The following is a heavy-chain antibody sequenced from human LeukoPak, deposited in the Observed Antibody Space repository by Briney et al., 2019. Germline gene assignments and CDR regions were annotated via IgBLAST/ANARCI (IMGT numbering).Heavy chain of an antibody. Sequence: GGSLRLSCAASGFTFSSYGMHWVRRAPGKGLEWVAFIRYDGSNKYYADSVKGRFTISRDNSKNTLYLQMNSLRAEDTAVYYCAKDSSGGKLGADLDYWGQGTLVTVSS. J-gene: IGHJ4*02. CDR3: AKDSSGGKLGADLDY. V-gene: IGHV3-30*02. D-gene: IGHD1-26*01. CDR1: GFTFSSYG. CDR2: IRYDGSNK.